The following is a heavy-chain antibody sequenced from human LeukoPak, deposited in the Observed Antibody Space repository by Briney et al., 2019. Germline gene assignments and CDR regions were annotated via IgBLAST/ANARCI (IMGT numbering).Heavy chain of an antibody. V-gene: IGHV3-30*04. CDR3: ARDWSLYKWELPDY. D-gene: IGHD1-26*01. CDR1: GFTFSSYA. J-gene: IGHJ4*02. CDR2: ISYDGSNK. Sequence: GGSLRLSCAASGFTFSSYAMHWVRQAPGKGLEWVAVISYDGSNKYYADSVKGRFTISRDNSKNTLYLQMNSLSAEDTAVYYCARDWSLYKWELPDYWGQGTLVTVSS.